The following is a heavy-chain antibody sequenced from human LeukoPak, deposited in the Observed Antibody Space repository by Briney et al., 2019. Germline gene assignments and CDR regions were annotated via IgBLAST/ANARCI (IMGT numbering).Heavy chain of an antibody. V-gene: IGHV3-48*01. Sequence: PGGSLRLSCAASGFTFSSYSMNWVRQAPGKGLEWVSYISSSSSTIYYADSVKGRFTISRDNAKNSLYLQMNSLRAEDTAVYYCASLDRVYYYDSSGHQRGDAFDIWGQGTMVTVSS. D-gene: IGHD3-22*01. J-gene: IGHJ3*02. CDR2: ISSSSSTI. CDR3: ASLDRVYYYDSSGHQRGDAFDI. CDR1: GFTFSSYS.